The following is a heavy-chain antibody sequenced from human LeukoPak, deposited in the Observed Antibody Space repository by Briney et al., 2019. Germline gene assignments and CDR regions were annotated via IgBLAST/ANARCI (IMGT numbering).Heavy chain of an antibody. CDR3: ARGGYSYGQSFDY. D-gene: IGHD5-18*01. V-gene: IGHV3-53*01. Sequence: GGSLRLSCAASGFIVSSNYMSWVRQAPGKGLEWVSVIYRGGSTYYADSVKGRFTISRDNSKNTLYLQMNSLRAEDTAVYYCARGGYSYGQSFDYWGQGTLVTVSS. J-gene: IGHJ4*02. CDR2: IYRGGST. CDR1: GFIVSSNY.